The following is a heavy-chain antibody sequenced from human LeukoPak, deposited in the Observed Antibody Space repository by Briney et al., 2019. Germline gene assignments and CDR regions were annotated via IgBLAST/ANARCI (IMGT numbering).Heavy chain of an antibody. CDR1: GYTFTGYY. Sequence: ASVNVSYKASGYTFTGYYMHWVRQAPGQGLEWMGWINPNSGGTNYAQKFQGRVTMTRDTSISTAYMELSRLRSDDTAVYYCAREVEDTAMVTGYFDYWGQGTLVTVSS. CDR2: INPNSGGT. V-gene: IGHV1-2*02. D-gene: IGHD5-18*01. CDR3: AREVEDTAMVTGYFDY. J-gene: IGHJ4*02.